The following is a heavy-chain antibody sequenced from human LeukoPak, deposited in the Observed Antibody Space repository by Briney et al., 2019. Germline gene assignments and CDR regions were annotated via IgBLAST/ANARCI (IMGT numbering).Heavy chain of an antibody. D-gene: IGHD3-16*02. CDR3: AKDAERTPNYVWGSYRIPPPGYYMDV. CDR1: GFTFDDYT. Sequence: GGSLRLSCAASGFTFDDYTMHWVRQAPGKGLEWVSLISWDGGSTYYADSVKGRFTISRDNSKNSLYLQMNSLRTEDTALYYCAKDAERTPNYVWGSYRIPPPGYYMDVWGKGTTVTVSS. V-gene: IGHV3-43*01. J-gene: IGHJ6*03. CDR2: ISWDGGST.